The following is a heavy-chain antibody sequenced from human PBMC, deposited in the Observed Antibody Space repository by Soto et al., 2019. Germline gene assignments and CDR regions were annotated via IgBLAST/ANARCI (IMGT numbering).Heavy chain of an antibody. D-gene: IGHD6-6*01. CDR3: ARGTYSSSSNWFDP. V-gene: IGHV4-31*03. Sequence: SETLSLTCTVSGGSISSAGYYWSWIRQHPGKGPEWIGHIYNSGSTYCTPSLLSRVTILVDTSKNQFSLKLSSVTAADTAVYYCARGTYSSSSNWFDPWGQGTLVTVSS. CDR2: IYNSGST. CDR1: GGSISSAGYY. J-gene: IGHJ5*02.